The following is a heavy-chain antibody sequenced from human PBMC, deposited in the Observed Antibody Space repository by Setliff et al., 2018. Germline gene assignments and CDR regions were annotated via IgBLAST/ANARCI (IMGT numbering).Heavy chain of an antibody. CDR2: RYYTGTT. V-gene: IGHV4-39*01. CDR1: GVDVIERLYY. CDR3: ARHFYPPDFFAH. Sequence: KSSETLSLTCSASGVDVIERLYYWSWVRQSPGKGLEWIGTRYYTGTTFYNPSLESRVAVSLDASEKKFSLNLRSVTTAGTAVYYCARHFYPPDFFAHWGQGLLVTVSS. J-gene: IGHJ4*02. D-gene: IGHD3-3*01.